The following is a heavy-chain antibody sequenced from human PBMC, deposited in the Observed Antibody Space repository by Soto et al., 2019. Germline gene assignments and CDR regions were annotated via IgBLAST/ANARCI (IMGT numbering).Heavy chain of an antibody. V-gene: IGHV3-30-3*01. CDR2: TSHDGNNK. Sequence: QVQLVESGGGVVQPGTSLRLSCAASGFRFKSFVMHWVRQAPGKGLEWVAFTSHDGNNKDYGDSVKGRFTVSRDNSQNTLHLQMDFLRPEDTALYYCARWGTTGGFDLWGQGTLVSVSS. J-gene: IGHJ4*02. D-gene: IGHD3-16*01. CDR3: ARWGTTGGFDL. CDR1: GFRFKSFV.